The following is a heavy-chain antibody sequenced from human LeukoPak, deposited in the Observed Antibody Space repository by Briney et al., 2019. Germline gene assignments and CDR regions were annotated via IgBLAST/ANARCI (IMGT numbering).Heavy chain of an antibody. V-gene: IGHV4-59*08. CDR1: GGSISSYH. CDR3: ARLQLLTLDY. CDR2: IYYSGST. Sequence: SETLSLTCSVSGGSISSYHWSWIRQPPGKGLEWIGYIYYSGSTNHNPSLKSRVTISVDTSKNQFSLKLRSVTAADAAVYYCARLQLLTLDYWGQGTLVTVSS. D-gene: IGHD1-1*01. J-gene: IGHJ4*02.